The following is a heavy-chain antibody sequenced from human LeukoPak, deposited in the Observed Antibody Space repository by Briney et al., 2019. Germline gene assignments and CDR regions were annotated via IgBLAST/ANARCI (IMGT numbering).Heavy chain of an antibody. CDR3: ASESAPDSSGYYYENY. CDR2: ISSSSSYI. V-gene: IGHV3-21*01. J-gene: IGHJ4*02. Sequence: GGSLRLSCAASGFTFSSYSLNWVRQAPGKGLEWVSSISSSSSYIYYADSVKGRFTISRDNAKNSLYLQMNSQRAEDTAVYYCASESAPDSSGYYYENYWGQGTLVTVSS. D-gene: IGHD3-22*01. CDR1: GFTFSSYS.